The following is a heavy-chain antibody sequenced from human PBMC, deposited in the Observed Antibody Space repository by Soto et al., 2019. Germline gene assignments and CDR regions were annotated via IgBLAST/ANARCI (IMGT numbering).Heavy chain of an antibody. Sequence: GGSLRLSCAASGFTFSGSAMHWVRQASGKGLEWVGRIRSKANSYATAYAASVKGRFTISRDDSKNTAYLQMNSLKTEDTAVYYCTRFGRFKDYYYYYYMDVWGKGTTVTVSS. CDR3: TRFGRFKDYYYYYYMDV. V-gene: IGHV3-73*01. D-gene: IGHD3-16*01. CDR2: IRSKANSYAT. CDR1: GFTFSGSA. J-gene: IGHJ6*03.